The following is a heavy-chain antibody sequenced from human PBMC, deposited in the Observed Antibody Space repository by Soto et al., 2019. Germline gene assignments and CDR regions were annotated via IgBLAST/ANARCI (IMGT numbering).Heavy chain of an antibody. V-gene: IGHV4-34*01. CDR3: AIGGAATGAAYNWFDP. D-gene: IGHD1-1*01. CDR2: INHSGST. CDR1: GGSFSGYY. J-gene: IGHJ5*02. Sequence: SETLSLTCAVYGGSFSGYYWNWIRQAPGKGLEWIGEINHSGSTNSDPSLKRRITMSVDTSKSQFSLELTSVTAADTAVYYYAIGGAATGAAYNWFDPWGQGSLVTVSS.